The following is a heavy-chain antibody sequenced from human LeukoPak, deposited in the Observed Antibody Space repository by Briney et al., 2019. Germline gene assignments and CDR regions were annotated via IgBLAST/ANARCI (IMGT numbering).Heavy chain of an antibody. V-gene: IGHV3-53*01. CDR3: AREPASGSYDY. CDR2: ICRGGTT. CDR1: GFTVSSNY. Sequence: GGSLRLSCAASGFTVSSNYMSWVRQAPGKGLQWVSVICRGGTTYYADSVKGRFTISRDNSENTLYLQMNSLRAEDTAVYYCAREPASGSYDYWGQGTLVTVSS. J-gene: IGHJ4*02. D-gene: IGHD1-26*01.